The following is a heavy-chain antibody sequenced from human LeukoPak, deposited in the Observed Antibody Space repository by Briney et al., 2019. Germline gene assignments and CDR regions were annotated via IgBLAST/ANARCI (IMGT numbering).Heavy chain of an antibody. J-gene: IGHJ4*02. V-gene: IGHV4-59*01. Sequence: SETLSLTCTVSGGSISSYYWSWIRQPPGKGLEWIGYIYYSGSTNYNPSLKSRVTISVDTSKNQFSLKLSSVTAADTAVYYCARSYGDYGGVGYWGQGTLVTVSS. D-gene: IGHD4-17*01. CDR2: IYYSGST. CDR1: GGSISSYY. CDR3: ARSYGDYGGVGY.